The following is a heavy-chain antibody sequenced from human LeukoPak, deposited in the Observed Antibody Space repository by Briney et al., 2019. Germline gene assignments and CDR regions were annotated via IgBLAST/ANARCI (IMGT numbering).Heavy chain of an antibody. J-gene: IGHJ4*02. V-gene: IGHV3-30*18. Sequence: GGSLRLSCAASGFTFSSYGMHWVRQAPGKGLEWVAVISYDGSNKYYADSVKGRFTISRDNSKNTLYLQMDSLRAEDMAVYYCAKSNTFGELPLIPIAPFDYWGQGTLVIVSS. CDR2: ISYDGSNK. D-gene: IGHD3-10*01. CDR3: AKSNTFGELPLIPIAPFDY. CDR1: GFTFSSYG.